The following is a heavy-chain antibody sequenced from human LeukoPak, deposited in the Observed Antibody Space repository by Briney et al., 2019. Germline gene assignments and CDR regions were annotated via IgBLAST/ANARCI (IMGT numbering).Heavy chain of an antibody. CDR1: GFTFSRYS. CDR2: TRSKAYGGAT. V-gene: IGHV3-49*04. Sequence: GGSLRLSCAASGFTFSRYSMNWVRQAPGKGLEWVGFTRSKAYGGATEYAASVKGRFTISRDDSKSIAYLQMNSLRPEDTAVYYCTRSSTYLDYWGQGTLVTVSS. J-gene: IGHJ4*02. D-gene: IGHD6-13*01. CDR3: TRSSTYLDY.